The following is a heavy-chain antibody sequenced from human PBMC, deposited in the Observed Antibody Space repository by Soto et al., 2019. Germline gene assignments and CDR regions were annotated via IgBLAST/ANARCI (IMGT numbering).Heavy chain of an antibody. CDR2: IYYSGST. J-gene: IGHJ4*02. Sequence: SETLSLTCAVYGGSFSGYYWSWIRQHPGKGLEWIGYIYYSGSTYYNPSLKSRVTISVDTSKNQFSLKLSSVTAADTAVYYCARYYYDSSGYSPDYFDYWGQGTLVTVSS. CDR3: ARYYYDSSGYSPDYFDY. V-gene: IGHV4-31*11. D-gene: IGHD3-22*01. CDR1: GGSFSGYY.